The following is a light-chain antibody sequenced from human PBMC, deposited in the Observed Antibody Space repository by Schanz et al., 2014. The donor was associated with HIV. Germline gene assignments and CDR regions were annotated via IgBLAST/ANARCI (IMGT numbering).Light chain of an antibody. CDR2: DVT. V-gene: IGLV2-14*03. CDR1: SSDVGADNS. J-gene: IGLJ1*01. Sequence: QSVLAQPASMSASPGQSITISCTGTSSDVGADNSVSWYQQHPGRAPRLLVYDVTYRPSGVSNRFSGSKSGNTASLTISGLQAEDEADYYCCSYTTTSTYVFGAGTKLTVL. CDR3: CSYTTTSTYV.